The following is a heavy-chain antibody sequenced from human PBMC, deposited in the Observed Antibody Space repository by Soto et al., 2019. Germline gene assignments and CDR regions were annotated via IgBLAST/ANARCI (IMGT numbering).Heavy chain of an antibody. CDR3: ARYSPPIGWYYYMNV. CDR1: GYTFTSYG. Sequence: QVQLVQSGAEVKKPGASVKVSCKASGYTFTSYGMSWVRQAPGQGLEWMGWIGGNNGNRDYAQRFQGRVTMTTDTSTSTAYMELRSRRSEDTAVYYCARYSPPIGWYYYMNVWGKGTTVTVSS. V-gene: IGHV1-18*01. J-gene: IGHJ6*03. CDR2: IGGNNGNR. D-gene: IGHD5-18*01.